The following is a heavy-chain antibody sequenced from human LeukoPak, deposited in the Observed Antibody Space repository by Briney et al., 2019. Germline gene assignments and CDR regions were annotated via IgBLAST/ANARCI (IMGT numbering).Heavy chain of an antibody. CDR2: IRYDGSNE. D-gene: IGHD5-24*01. Sequence: GGSLRLSCAASGFTFSSYDMHWVRQAPGKGPEWVAIIRYDGSNENYADSVKGRFTISRDNSKKTLYLQMNSLRAEDTAVYYCARSRYNLDYWGQGTLDTVSS. CDR1: GFTFSSYD. V-gene: IGHV3-33*01. J-gene: IGHJ4*02. CDR3: ARSRYNLDY.